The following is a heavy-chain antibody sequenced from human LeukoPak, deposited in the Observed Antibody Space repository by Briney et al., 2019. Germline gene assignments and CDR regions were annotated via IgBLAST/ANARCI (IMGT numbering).Heavy chain of an antibody. J-gene: IGHJ5*02. D-gene: IGHD2-2*01. CDR1: GFTFSSYA. CDR3: AREAGYYCSSTSCYSNWFDP. V-gene: IGHV3-30*04. CDR2: ISYDGSNK. Sequence: GGSLRLSCAASGFTFSSYAMRWVRQAPGKGLEWVAVISYDGSNKYYADSVKGRFTISRDNSKNTLYLQMNSLRAEDTAVYYCAREAGYYCSSTSCYSNWFDPWGQGTLVTVSS.